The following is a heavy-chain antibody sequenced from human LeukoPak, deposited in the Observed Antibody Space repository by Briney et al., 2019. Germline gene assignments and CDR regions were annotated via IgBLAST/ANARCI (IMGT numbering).Heavy chain of an antibody. CDR1: GGSISSSSYY. CDR2: IYYSGST. CDR3: AGLPYDFWSGYYHWYFDL. V-gene: IGHV4-39*01. J-gene: IGHJ2*01. D-gene: IGHD3-3*01. Sequence: SETLSLTCTVSGGSISSSSYYWGWIRQPPGKGLEWIVSIYYSGSTYYNPSLKSRVTISVDTSKNQFSLKLSSVTAADTAVYYCAGLPYDFWSGYYHWYFDLWGRGTLVTVSS.